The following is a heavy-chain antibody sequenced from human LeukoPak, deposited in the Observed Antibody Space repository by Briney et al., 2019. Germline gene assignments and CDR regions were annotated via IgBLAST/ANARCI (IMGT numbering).Heavy chain of an antibody. Sequence: PSETLSLTCTVYGGSVSSGSYYWSWIRHPPGKGLEWIGHIFYSGTSNYNPSLKGRVTTSVDTSRNQVSLKLSSVSAADTAVYYCVRGSGGHDDAFDIWGQGTMVTASS. D-gene: IGHD2-15*01. J-gene: IGHJ3*02. CDR3: VRGSGGHDDAFDI. CDR2: IFYSGTS. CDR1: GGSVSSGSYY. V-gene: IGHV4-61*01.